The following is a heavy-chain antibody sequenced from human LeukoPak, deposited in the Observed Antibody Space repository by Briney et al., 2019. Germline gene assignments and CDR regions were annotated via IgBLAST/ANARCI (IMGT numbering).Heavy chain of an antibody. CDR3: ARADRLHGGPYLIGP. CDR2: INPNSGGT. J-gene: IGHJ5*02. Sequence: VASVKVSCKTSGYSFTDYYMHWVRQAPGQGLEWMGWINPNSGGTSSAQKFQGRVTMTRDTSISTAYMEVSWLTSDDTAIYYCARADRLHGGPYLIGPWGQGTLVTVSS. D-gene: IGHD2-21*01. CDR1: GYSFTDYY. V-gene: IGHV1-2*02.